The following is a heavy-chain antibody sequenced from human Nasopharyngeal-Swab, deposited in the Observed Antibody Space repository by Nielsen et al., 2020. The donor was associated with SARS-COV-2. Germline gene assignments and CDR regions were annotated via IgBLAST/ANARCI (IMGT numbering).Heavy chain of an antibody. V-gene: IGHV1-46*01. CDR2: INPTDGST. CDR3: ARVLPFRITGTSGMDV. CDR1: GYTFTSYY. Sequence: ASVKVSCKASGYTFTSYYLHCVRQAPGQGLAWMGIINPTDGSTSYAQKLEGRVTMTRVTSTSTVYMELNSLRSEDTAVYYCARVLPFRITGTSGMDVWGQGTTVTVSS. D-gene: IGHD1-7*01. J-gene: IGHJ6*02.